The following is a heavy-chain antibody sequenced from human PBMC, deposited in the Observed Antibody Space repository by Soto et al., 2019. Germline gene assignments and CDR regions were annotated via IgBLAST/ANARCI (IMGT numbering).Heavy chain of an antibody. J-gene: IGHJ4*02. D-gene: IGHD3-3*01. CDR2: IYYSGST. V-gene: IGHV4-59*01. CDR3: ARAPETPPIFGVVRPYFFDF. CDR1: GGSISSYY. Sequence: SETLSLTCTVSGGSISSYYWSWIRQPPGKGLEWIGYIYYSGSTNYNPSLKSRVTISVDTSKNQSSLKLSSVTAADTAVYYCARAPETPPIFGVVRPYFFDFWGQGTLVTVSS.